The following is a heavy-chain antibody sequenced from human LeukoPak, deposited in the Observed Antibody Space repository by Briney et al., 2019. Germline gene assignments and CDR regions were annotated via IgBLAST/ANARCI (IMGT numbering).Heavy chain of an antibody. D-gene: IGHD3-3*01. J-gene: IGHJ6*03. Sequence: GGSLRLSCAASGFTFSSYWMSWVRQAPGKGLEWVANIKQDGSEKYYVDSVKGRFTISRDNAKNSLYLRMNSLRAEDTAVYYCARDYYDFWSGYYYYYYMDVWGKGTTVTVSS. V-gene: IGHV3-7*01. CDR1: GFTFSSYW. CDR3: ARDYYDFWSGYYYYYYMDV. CDR2: IKQDGSEK.